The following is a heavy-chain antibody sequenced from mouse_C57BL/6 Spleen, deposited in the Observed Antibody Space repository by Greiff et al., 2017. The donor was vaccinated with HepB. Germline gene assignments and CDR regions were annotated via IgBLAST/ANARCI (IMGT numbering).Heavy chain of an antibody. CDR1: GYTFTDYN. V-gene: IGHV1-18*01. Sequence: EVQLQQSGPELVKPGASVKIPCKASGYTFTDYNMDWVKQSHGKSLEWIGDINPNNGGTIYNQKIKGKAKLTVDKYSSTDYRELRSLTSEDTAVYYCARVMGPNYAMDYWGQGTSVTVSS. CDR2: INPNNGGT. CDR3: ARVMGPNYAMDY. D-gene: IGHD2-3*01. J-gene: IGHJ4*01.